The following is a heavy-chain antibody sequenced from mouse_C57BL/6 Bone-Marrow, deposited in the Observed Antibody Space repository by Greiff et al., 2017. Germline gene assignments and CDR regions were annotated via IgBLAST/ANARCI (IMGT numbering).Heavy chain of an antibody. CDR1: GFTFSDYG. D-gene: IGHD4-1*01. J-gene: IGHJ1*03. CDR2: ISSGSSTI. Sequence: EVQLLESGGGLVKPGGSLKLSCAASGFTFSDYGMHWVRQAPEKGLEWVAYISSGSSTIYYADTVKGRFTISRDNAKNTLFLQMTSLRSEDTAMYYCARGELGPYWYFDVWGTGTTVTVSS. CDR3: ARGELGPYWYFDV. V-gene: IGHV5-17*01.